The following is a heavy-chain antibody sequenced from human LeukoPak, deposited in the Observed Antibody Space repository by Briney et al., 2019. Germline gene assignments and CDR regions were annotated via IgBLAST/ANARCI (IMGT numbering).Heavy chain of an antibody. V-gene: IGHV3-7*01. Sequence: GGSLRLSCAASGFTFSSYWMSWVRQAPGKGLEWVANIKQDGSEKYYVDSVKGRFTISRDNAKNSLYLQMNSLRAEDTAVYYCARDRAKITMVPGYYMDVWGKGTTVTVSS. CDR1: GFTFSSYW. CDR3: ARDRAKITMVPGYYMDV. J-gene: IGHJ6*03. CDR2: IKQDGSEK. D-gene: IGHD3-10*01.